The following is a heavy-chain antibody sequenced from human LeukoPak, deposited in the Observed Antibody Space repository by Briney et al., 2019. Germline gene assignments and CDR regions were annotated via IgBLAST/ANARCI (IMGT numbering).Heavy chain of an antibody. CDR2: ISSNGGST. V-gene: IGHV3-64*01. J-gene: IGHJ4*02. Sequence: GGSLRLSCAASGFTFSSYAMHWVRQAPGKGLEYVSAISSNGGSTYYANSVKGRFTISRDNSKNTLYLQMGSLRAEDMAVYYCARVASGYDGTNFDCWGQGTLVTVSS. CDR1: GFTFSSYA. D-gene: IGHD5-12*01. CDR3: ARVASGYDGTNFDC.